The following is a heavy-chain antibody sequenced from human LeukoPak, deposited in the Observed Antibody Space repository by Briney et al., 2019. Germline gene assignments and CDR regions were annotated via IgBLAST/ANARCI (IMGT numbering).Heavy chain of an antibody. CDR3: ARGQNIPA. Sequence: GGSLRLSCSASGFIVSSNYMNWVRQAPGKGLEWVSVIYSGGSTYYADSVKGRFTISRDNSKNTLYLQMNSLRAEDTAVYYCARGQNIPAWGQGTLVTVSS. V-gene: IGHV3-53*01. CDR2: IYSGGST. D-gene: IGHD1/OR15-1a*01. J-gene: IGHJ4*02. CDR1: GFIVSSNY.